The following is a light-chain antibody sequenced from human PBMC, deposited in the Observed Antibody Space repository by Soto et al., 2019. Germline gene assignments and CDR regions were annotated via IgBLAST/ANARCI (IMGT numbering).Light chain of an antibody. CDR2: RSS. Sequence: DLQMTQSPSSLSASVGDTVIITCRASQSIAMFSSWYQQKPGKAPTLLIYRSSTLQNGVPSRFSGSGSGTYFTLTISSLQLEDFATYYYQQNYSPPLTFGGGTKVEMK. CDR1: QSIAMF. V-gene: IGKV1-39*01. CDR3: QQNYSPPLT. J-gene: IGKJ4*01.